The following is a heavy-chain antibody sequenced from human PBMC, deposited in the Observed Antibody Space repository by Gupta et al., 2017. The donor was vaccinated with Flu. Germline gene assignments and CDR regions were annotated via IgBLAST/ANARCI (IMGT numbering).Heavy chain of an antibody. J-gene: IGHJ4*02. CDR1: NDSITGFY. D-gene: IGHD3-16*01. Sequence: QVQLQESGPGLVKPSETLSLTCTVSNDSITGFYWSWIRQPPGKGLEWIAYVYYTGITDYNPSLKSRVTISVDTSKNEFSLSLTSVTAADTAIYYGARRDHGAPLDSWGQGTLVTVSS. V-gene: IGHV4-59*08. CDR2: VYYTGIT. CDR3: ARRDHGAPLDS.